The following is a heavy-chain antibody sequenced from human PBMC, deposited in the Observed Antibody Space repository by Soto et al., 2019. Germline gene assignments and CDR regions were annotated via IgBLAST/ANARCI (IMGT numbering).Heavy chain of an antibody. Sequence: VGSLRLSCSASGFIFRSYAMHWVRQAPGKGLEYVSAISSDGDSTYSADSVKDRFTISRDNSKNTLYLQMRSLKPEDSAVYYCVKGRYYGSGSYYNRLDYWGQGTLVTVSS. J-gene: IGHJ4*02. CDR3: VKGRYYGSGSYYNRLDY. CDR1: GFIFRSYA. CDR2: ISSDGDST. D-gene: IGHD3-10*01. V-gene: IGHV3-64D*06.